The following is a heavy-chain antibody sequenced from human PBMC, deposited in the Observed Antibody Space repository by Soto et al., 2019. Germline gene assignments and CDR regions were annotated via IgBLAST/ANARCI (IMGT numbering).Heavy chain of an antibody. CDR3: STGSPFRGSVFDY. CDR1: GFSFRTTW. CDR2: IKSKSAGETT. J-gene: IGHJ4*02. Sequence: EVQLVESGGGLVKPGGSLRLSCAASGFSFRTTWMACVRQAPGKGLEWVGRIKSKSAGETTDYADPVKGRFTISRDDSKDTLYLHMDSLETGDTAVYYCSTGSPFRGSVFDYWGQGTLVTVSS. V-gene: IGHV3-15*05. D-gene: IGHD3-16*01.